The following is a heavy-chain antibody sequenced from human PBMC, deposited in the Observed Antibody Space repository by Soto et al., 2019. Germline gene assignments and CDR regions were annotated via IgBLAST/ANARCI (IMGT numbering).Heavy chain of an antibody. Sequence: EVQMVESGGGLVKPGGSQRLSCKALKFAITSHVMTWVRQAPGKGLEWVSGISASGGSTFYADSVLGLFTISRDDTRNMVYLQMDSLRADDTAVYYCAKRTGDYYFYGLDAWGQGTTVVVSS. CDR3: AKRTGDYYFYGLDA. D-gene: IGHD7-27*01. CDR2: ISASGGST. J-gene: IGHJ6*02. CDR1: KFAITSHV. V-gene: IGHV3-23*04.